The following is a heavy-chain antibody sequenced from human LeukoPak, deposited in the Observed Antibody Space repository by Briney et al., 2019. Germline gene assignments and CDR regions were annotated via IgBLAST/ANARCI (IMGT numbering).Heavy chain of an antibody. J-gene: IGHJ4*02. CDR3: ARDLGPDIVLMEVDY. CDR2: ISYDGSNK. D-gene: IGHD2-8*01. CDR1: GFTFSSYA. V-gene: IGHV3-30*04. Sequence: PGGSLRLSCAASGFTFSSYAMHWVRQAPGKGLEWVAVISYDGSNKYYADSVKGRFTISRDNSKNTLYLQMNSLRAEDTAVYYCARDLGPDIVLMEVDYWGQGTLVTVSS.